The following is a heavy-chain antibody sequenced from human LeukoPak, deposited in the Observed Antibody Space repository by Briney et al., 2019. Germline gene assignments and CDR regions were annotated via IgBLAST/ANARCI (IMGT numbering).Heavy chain of an antibody. D-gene: IGHD6-13*01. CDR2: LIPIFGTA. V-gene: IGHV1-69*06. J-gene: IGHJ4*02. CDR3: ATTLAGPDYFDY. Sequence: GSSVKVSCKASGGTFSSYAISWVRQAPGQGLEWMGGLIPIFGTANYAQKFQGRVTITADKSTSTAYMELSSLRSEDTAVYYCATTLAGPDYFDYWGQGTLVTVSS. CDR1: GGTFSSYA.